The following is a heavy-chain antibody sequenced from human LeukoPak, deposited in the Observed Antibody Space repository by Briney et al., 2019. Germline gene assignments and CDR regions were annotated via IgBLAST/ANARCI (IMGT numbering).Heavy chain of an antibody. D-gene: IGHD5-24*01. CDR3: AKADGSWTYDP. CDR1: GFTFSSYA. J-gene: IGHJ5*02. CDR2: ISASGGST. V-gene: IGHV3-23*01. Sequence: GGSLRLSCAASGFTFSSYAMSWVRQAPGKGLEWVSAISASGGSTHYADSVKGRFTISRDNSKNTLFLQMNSLRAEDTAVYYCAKADGSWTYDPWGQGTLVTVSS.